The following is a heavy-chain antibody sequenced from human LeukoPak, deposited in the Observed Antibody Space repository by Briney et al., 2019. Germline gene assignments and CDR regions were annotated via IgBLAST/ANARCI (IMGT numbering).Heavy chain of an antibody. Sequence: GGSLRPSCETSGFTFRGYWMTWVRQPPGKGLEWVATIKEDGSEKYYVDSVKGRFTISRDDAENSLYLQMSCLRAEDTAVYYCATFSAAESWGQGTLVTVSS. J-gene: IGHJ5*02. CDR3: ATFSAAES. CDR2: IKEDGSEK. V-gene: IGHV3-7*01. D-gene: IGHD2-2*01. CDR1: GFTFRGYW.